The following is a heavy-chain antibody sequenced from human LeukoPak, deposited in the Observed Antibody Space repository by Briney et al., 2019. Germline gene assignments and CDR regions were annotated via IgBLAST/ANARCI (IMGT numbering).Heavy chain of an antibody. CDR3: ARSTTYYYDSSGYYRPEEWFDP. V-gene: IGHV1-69*02. J-gene: IGHJ5*02. D-gene: IGHD3-22*01. Sequence: SVKVSCKASGGTFSSYTISWVRQAPGQGLEWMGRIIPILGIANYAQKFQGRVTITTDESTSTAYMELSSLRSEDTAVYYCARSTTYYYDSSGYYRPEEWFDPWGQGTLVTVSS. CDR1: GGTFSSYT. CDR2: IIPILGIA.